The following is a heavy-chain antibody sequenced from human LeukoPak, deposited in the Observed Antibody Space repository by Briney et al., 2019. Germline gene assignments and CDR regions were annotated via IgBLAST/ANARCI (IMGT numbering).Heavy chain of an antibody. CDR2: IYYHGSP. V-gene: IGHV4-30-4*08. J-gene: IGHJ3*02. CDR1: GASISSGDYY. D-gene: IGHD3-22*01. Sequence: TLSLTCTVSGASISSGDYYWRWIPQPPVKGLERIGHIYYHGSPYYNPSLKSGVTIAVDTSKNQFSLRLSSVTATDTAVYYCASSRRYYYDSSGYYAFDIWGQGRMVTVSS. CDR3: ASSRRYYYDSSGYYAFDI.